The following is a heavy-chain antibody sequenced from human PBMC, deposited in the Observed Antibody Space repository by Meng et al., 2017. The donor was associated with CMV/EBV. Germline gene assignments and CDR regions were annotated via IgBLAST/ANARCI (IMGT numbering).Heavy chain of an antibody. CDR1: GYSFTSYW. CDR2: IYPGDSDT. V-gene: IGHV5-51*01. CDR3: ATAPIEMATNGGFFDY. D-gene: IGHD5-24*01. Sequence: GGSLRPSCKGSGYSFTSYWIGWVRQMPGKGLEWMGIIYPGDSDTRYSPSFQGQVTISADKSISTAYLQWSSLKASDTAMYYCATAPIEMATNGGFFDYWGQGTLVTVSS. J-gene: IGHJ4*02.